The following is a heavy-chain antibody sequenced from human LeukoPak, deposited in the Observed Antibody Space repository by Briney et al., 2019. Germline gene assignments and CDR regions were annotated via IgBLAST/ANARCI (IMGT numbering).Heavy chain of an antibody. CDR3: ARVASQGIQLWLSYDY. CDR1: GYTFTGYY. J-gene: IGHJ4*02. D-gene: IGHD5-18*01. Sequence: ASVKVSCKASGYTFTGYYMHWVRQAPGQGLEWMGWINPNSGGTNYAQKFQGRVTMTRDTSISTAYMELSRLRSDDTAVYYCARVASQGIQLWLSYDYWGQGTLVTVSS. CDR2: INPNSGGT. V-gene: IGHV1-2*02.